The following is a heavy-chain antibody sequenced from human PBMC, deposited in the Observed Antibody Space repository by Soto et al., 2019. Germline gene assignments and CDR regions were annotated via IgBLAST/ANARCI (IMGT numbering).Heavy chain of an antibody. V-gene: IGHV3-23*01. CDR1: GFTFTNYV. D-gene: IGHD3-22*01. CDR3: AKDEAITMEVVVITHFDS. J-gene: IGHJ4*02. CDR2: MSGSGGLT. Sequence: PVGSLRLSCAASGFTFTNYVMSWVRQAPGKGLEWISAMSGSGGLTYYADSVKGRFTTSRDNSKNTVYLQMNSLRAEDTAVYYCAKDEAITMEVVVITHFDSWGQGALVTVSS.